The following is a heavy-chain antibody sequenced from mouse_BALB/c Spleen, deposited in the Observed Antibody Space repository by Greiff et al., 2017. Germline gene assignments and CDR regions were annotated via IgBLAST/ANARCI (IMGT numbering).Heavy chain of an antibody. CDR2: ISNGGGST. V-gene: IGHV5-12-2*01. D-gene: IGHD2-1*01. J-gene: IGHJ4*01. CDR1: GFTFSSYT. Sequence: EVQRVESGGGLVQPGGSLKLSCAASGFTFSSYTMSWVRQTPEKRLEWVAYISNGGGSTYYPDTVKGRFTISRDNARNILYLQMSSLRSEDTAMYYCARGPRGNYRYYAMDYWGQGTSVTVSS. CDR3: ARGPRGNYRYYAMDY.